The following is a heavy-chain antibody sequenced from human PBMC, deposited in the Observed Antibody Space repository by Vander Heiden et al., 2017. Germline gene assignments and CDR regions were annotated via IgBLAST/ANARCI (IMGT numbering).Heavy chain of an antibody. CDR2: MSGSGGST. Sequence: FTFSTYAIDWVRQAPGKGLEWVSSMSGSGGSTYYADSVKGRFTISRDNSKNTLYLQMNSLRAEDTAVYYCAKDRWFGESHNRFDSWGQGTLVTVSP. CDR3: AKDRWFGESHNRFDS. J-gene: IGHJ4*02. CDR1: FTFSTYA. D-gene: IGHD3-10*01. V-gene: IGHV3-23*01.